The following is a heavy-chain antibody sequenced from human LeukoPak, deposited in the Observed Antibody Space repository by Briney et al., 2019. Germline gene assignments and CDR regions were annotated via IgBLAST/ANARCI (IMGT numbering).Heavy chain of an antibody. V-gene: IGHV4-34*01. Sequence: PSETLSLTYAVYGGSLSGYYWLWIRQPPGKGLEWIGEINHSGSTTYNPSLKSRVTFSVDTSKNQLSLKVNSLTAADTAVYFCARSLLWPTGTSDIWGQRTMVAVSS. CDR2: INHSGST. J-gene: IGHJ3*02. D-gene: IGHD2-8*02. CDR1: GGSLSGYY. CDR3: ARSLLWPTGTSDI.